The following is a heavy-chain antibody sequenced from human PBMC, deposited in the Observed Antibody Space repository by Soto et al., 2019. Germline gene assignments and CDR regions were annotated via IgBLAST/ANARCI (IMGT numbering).Heavy chain of an antibody. CDR1: GGSFSSSA. Sequence: ASVKVSCKSSGGSFSSSAITWVRQAPGQGLEWMGWINPNSGGTNSAQNFQGRVTMTRDTSISTAYMELTSLRSDDTAVYYCVRDLTYPFYLDSWGQGTLVTAPQ. CDR2: INPNSGGT. J-gene: IGHJ4*02. CDR3: VRDLTYPFYLDS. V-gene: IGHV1-2*02.